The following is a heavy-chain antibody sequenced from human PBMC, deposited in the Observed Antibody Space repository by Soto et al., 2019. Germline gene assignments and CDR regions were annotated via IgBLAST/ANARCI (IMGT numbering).Heavy chain of an antibody. D-gene: IGHD2-21*01. J-gene: IGHJ4*02. Sequence: SETLSLTCTVSGGSISSYYWSWIRQPPGKGLEWIGYIYYSGSTNYNPSLKSRVTISVDTSKNQFSLKLSSVTAADTAVYYCARTDLTYCCGECYSYFFDYRGRGTLVTVSS. CDR3: ARTDLTYCCGECYSYFFDY. V-gene: IGHV4-59*01. CDR1: GGSISSYY. CDR2: IYYSGST.